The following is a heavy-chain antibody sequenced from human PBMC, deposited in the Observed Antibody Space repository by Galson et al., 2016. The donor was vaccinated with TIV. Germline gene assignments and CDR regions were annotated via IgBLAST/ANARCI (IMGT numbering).Heavy chain of an antibody. CDR3: ARTVSGGGFYYSGMDV. J-gene: IGHJ6*02. V-gene: IGHV3-48*01. D-gene: IGHD2-15*01. CDR2: ISASHSTI. CDR1: GFTFSVYS. Sequence: SLRLSCAASGFTFSVYSMNWIRQAPGKGLEWVSYISASHSTIYYADSVKGRVTISRDNAKNSLYLQMDSLRAEDTAVYYWARTVSGGGFYYSGMDVWGQGTTVTVSS.